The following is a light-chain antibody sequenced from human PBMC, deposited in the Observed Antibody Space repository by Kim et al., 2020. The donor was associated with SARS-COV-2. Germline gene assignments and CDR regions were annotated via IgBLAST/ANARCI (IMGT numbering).Light chain of an antibody. CDR2: AAS. V-gene: IGKV1-27*01. CDR1: QGISSY. Sequence: DIQMTQSPSPLSASVGDRVTITCRASQGISSYLAWYQQKPGKVPKLLIYAASTLQSGVPSRFSGSGSGTDFTLTISSLQPEDVATYYCQKYNSAPWTFGQGTKVDIK. J-gene: IGKJ1*01. CDR3: QKYNSAPWT.